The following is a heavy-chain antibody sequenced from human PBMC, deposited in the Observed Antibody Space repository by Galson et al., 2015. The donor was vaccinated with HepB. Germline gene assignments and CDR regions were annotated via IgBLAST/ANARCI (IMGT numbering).Heavy chain of an antibody. CDR1: GFSFSTYS. CDR3: ARGPSSAYSSGLDY. V-gene: IGHV3-48*02. D-gene: IGHD3-22*01. Sequence: LRLSCAASGFSFSTYSMNWVRQAPGKGLEWVSYISGSCSTIYYADSVKGRFTISRDNAKNSLYLRMNSLRDEDTAVYYCARGPSSAYSSGLDYWGQGTLVTVSS. J-gene: IGHJ4*02. CDR2: ISGSCSTI.